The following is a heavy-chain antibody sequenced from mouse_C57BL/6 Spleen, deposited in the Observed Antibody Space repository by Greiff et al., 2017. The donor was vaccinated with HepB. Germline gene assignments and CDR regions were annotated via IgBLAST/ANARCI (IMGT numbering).Heavy chain of an antibody. D-gene: IGHD1-1*01. J-gene: IGHJ4*01. CDR2: IYPGDGDT. Sequence: VQLQQSGPELVKPGASVKISCKASGYAFSSSWMNWVKQRPGKGLEWIGRIYPGDGDTNYNGKFKGKATLTADKSSSTAYMQLSSLTSEDSAVYFCARDYYDLSSGYAMDYWGQGTSVTVSS. CDR3: ARDYYDLSSGYAMDY. CDR1: GYAFSSSW. V-gene: IGHV1-82*01.